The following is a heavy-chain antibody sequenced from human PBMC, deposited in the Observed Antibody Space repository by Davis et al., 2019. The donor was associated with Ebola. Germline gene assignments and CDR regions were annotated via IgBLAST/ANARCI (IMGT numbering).Heavy chain of an antibody. V-gene: IGHV3-23*01. CDR3: AKGGPSTSWYVDYFDY. J-gene: IGHJ4*02. CDR2: ISGSGSTT. CDR1: GFTFSSYA. Sequence: GESLKISCVASGFTFSSYAMNWVRQAPGKGLEWVSGISGSGSTTYYADSVKGRFTISRDNSKNTLYLQINSLRVEDTAVYYCAKGGPSTSWYVDYFDYWGQGTLVTVSS. D-gene: IGHD6-13*01.